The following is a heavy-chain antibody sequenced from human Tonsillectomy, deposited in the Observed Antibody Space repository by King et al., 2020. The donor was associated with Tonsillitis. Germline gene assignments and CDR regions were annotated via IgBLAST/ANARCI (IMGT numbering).Heavy chain of an antibody. CDR1: GFTFSSYS. D-gene: IGHD3-9*01. CDR3: AICSYYDILTGSPGPLY. V-gene: IGHV3-48*02. Sequence: VQLVESGGGLVKPGGSLRIACAASGFTFSSYSMNWVRQTQGKGLEWISYISSSSNNIYYADSVKGRFTISRDNAKNTLYLQMNSLRDEDTAVYYCAICSYYDILTGSPGPLYWGQGTLVTVSS. CDR2: ISSSSNNI. J-gene: IGHJ4*02.